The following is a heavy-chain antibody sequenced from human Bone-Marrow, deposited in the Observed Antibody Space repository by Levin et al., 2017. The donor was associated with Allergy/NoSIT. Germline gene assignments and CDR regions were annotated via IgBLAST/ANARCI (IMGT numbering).Heavy chain of an antibody. D-gene: IGHD3-16*02. CDR2: IRWNSRDT. J-gene: IGHJ6*02. CDR1: GFRFDDYA. V-gene: IGHV3-9*01. Sequence: GGSLRLSCAASGFRFDDYAMYWVRQLPGKGLECVSRIRWNSRDTAYADSVKGRFTVSRDNAKNSLYLQMDSLRPEDTALYYCAKDISSIDRYTMDVWGQGTTVIVSS. CDR3: AKDISSIDRYTMDV.